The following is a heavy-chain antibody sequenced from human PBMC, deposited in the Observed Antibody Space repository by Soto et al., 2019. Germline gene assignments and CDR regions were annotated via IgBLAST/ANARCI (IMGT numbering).Heavy chain of an antibody. J-gene: IGHJ6*03. CDR1: GGTFSSYT. CDR3: ARDRDYYYYMDV. V-gene: IGHV1-69*08. Sequence: QVQLVQSGAEVKKPGSSVKVSCKASGGTFSSYTISWLRQAPGQGLEWMGRIIPILGIANYAQKFQGRVTITADKSTSTAYMELSSLRSEDTAVYYCARDRDYYYYMDVWGKGTTVTVSS. CDR2: IIPILGIA.